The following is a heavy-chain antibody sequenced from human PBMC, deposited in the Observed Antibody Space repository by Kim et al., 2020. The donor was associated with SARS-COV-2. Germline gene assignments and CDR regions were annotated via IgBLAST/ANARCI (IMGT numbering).Heavy chain of an antibody. Sequence: GGSLRLSCAASGFTFSSYGMHWVRQAPGKGLEWVAVISYDGSNKYYADSVKGRFTISRDNSKNTLYLQMNSLRAEDTAVYYCAKDTSYYDILTGYLAARRGYYYYGMDVWGQGTTVTVSS. J-gene: IGHJ6*02. CDR3: AKDTSYYDILTGYLAARRGYYYYGMDV. V-gene: IGHV3-30*18. D-gene: IGHD3-9*01. CDR1: GFTFSSYG. CDR2: ISYDGSNK.